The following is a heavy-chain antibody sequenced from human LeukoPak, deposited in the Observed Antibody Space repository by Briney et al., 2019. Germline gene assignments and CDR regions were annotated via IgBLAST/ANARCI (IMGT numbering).Heavy chain of an antibody. CDR1: GGSISSGSYY. J-gene: IGHJ3*02. Sequence: SETLSLTCTVSGGSISSGSYYWRWIRQPAGKELEWIGYIYYSGSTNYNPSLKSRVTISVDTSKNQFSLKLSSVTAADTAVYYCARDDMKRAFDIWGQGTMVTVSS. CDR3: ARDDMKRAFDI. CDR2: IYYSGST. D-gene: IGHD3-9*01. V-gene: IGHV4-61*10.